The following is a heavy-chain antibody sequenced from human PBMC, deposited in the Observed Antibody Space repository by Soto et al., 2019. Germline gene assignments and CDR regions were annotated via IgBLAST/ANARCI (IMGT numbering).Heavy chain of an antibody. Sequence: GGSLRLSCAASGFTFNNYIMNWARQAPGKGLEWVSSISRSSNSIFYVDSVKGRFTISRDNAKNSLYLQMNGLRAEDTAVYYCARDGRVPAAMPGSGDAFDFWGQGTMVTVSS. J-gene: IGHJ3*01. V-gene: IGHV3-21*01. CDR1: GFTFNNYI. CDR3: ARDGRVPAAMPGSGDAFDF. D-gene: IGHD2-2*01. CDR2: ISRSSNSI.